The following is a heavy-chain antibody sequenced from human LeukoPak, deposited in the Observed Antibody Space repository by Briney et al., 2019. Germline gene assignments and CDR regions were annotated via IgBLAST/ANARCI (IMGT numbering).Heavy chain of an antibody. CDR1: GGSISSYY. V-gene: IGHV4-59*01. CDR3: ARGVKSQIFDY. J-gene: IGHJ4*02. Sequence: SETLSLTCTVSGGSISSYYWSWIRQPPGKGMEWIGCIYYSGSTNYNPSLKSRVTISVGTSTTQFSLKLSSVTAADTAVYYCARGVKSQIFDYWGQGTLVTVSS. CDR2: IYYSGST.